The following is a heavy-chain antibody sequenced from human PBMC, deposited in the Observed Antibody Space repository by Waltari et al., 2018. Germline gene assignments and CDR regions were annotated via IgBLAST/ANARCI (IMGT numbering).Heavy chain of an antibody. Sequence: QVQLVESGGGVVQPGRSLRLSCAASEFTFSTYAMHWVRQAPGKERELVAVISYNARNIYYVDSVKGRFTISRDNSKKTLYLQMDSLRAEDTAVYYCARDYCDRTYCHGMDVWGQGTTVTVS. V-gene: IGHV3-30*01. CDR2: ISYNARNI. CDR3: ARDYCDRTYCHGMDV. CDR1: EFTFSTYA. J-gene: IGHJ6*02. D-gene: IGHD2-21*01.